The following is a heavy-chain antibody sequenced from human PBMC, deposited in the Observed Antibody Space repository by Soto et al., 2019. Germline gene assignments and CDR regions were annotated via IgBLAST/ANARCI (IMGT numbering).Heavy chain of an antibody. V-gene: IGHV1-18*01. D-gene: IGHD1-26*01. CDR3: ARQGSWPYYYYGLDV. J-gene: IGHJ6*02. CDR1: GYTFTTSG. Sequence: QVQLVQSGPEVKKPGASVKVSCEASGYTFTTSGISWVQQAPGQGLEWMGWISTYNGDTNSAQKFQGRVTMTADTSXXTAYMELMSLKSDDTAVYYCARQGSWPYYYYGLDVWGQGTTVTVSS. CDR2: ISTYNGDT.